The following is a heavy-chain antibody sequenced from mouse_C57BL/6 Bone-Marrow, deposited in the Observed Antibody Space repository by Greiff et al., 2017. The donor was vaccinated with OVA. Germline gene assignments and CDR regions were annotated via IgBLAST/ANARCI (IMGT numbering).Heavy chain of an antibody. CDR3: ARSVRFFYAMDY. Sequence: QVQLQQPGAELVRPGASVKLSCKASGYTFTSYGIRWVKQRPGQGLEWIGEIYPRSGNTYYNEKFKGKATLTADKSSSTAYMELRSLTSEDSAVSFCARSVRFFYAMDYWGQGTSLTVSS. J-gene: IGHJ4*01. CDR2: IYPRSGNT. V-gene: IGHV1-81*01. CDR1: GYTFTSYG.